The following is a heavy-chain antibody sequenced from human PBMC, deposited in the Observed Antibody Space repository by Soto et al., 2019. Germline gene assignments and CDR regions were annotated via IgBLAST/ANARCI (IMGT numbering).Heavy chain of an antibody. CDR1: GGSFSGYY. V-gene: IGHV4-59*01. CDR3: ARWRYVYSFDY. D-gene: IGHD5-18*01. CDR2: IYYSGST. J-gene: IGHJ4*02. Sequence: SETLSLTCAVYGGSFSGYYWSWIRQPPGKGLEWIGYIYYSGSTNYNPSLKSRVTISVDTSKNQFSLKLSSVTAADTAVYYCARWRYVYSFDYWGQGTLVTVSS.